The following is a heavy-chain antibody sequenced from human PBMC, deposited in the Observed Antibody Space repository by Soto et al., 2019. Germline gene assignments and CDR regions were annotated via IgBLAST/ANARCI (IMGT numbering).Heavy chain of an antibody. CDR3: AREVIAARHNWFDP. V-gene: IGHV3-33*01. CDR2: IWYDGSNK. D-gene: IGHD6-6*01. J-gene: IGHJ5*02. Sequence: LRLSCAASGFTFSSYGMHWVRQAPGKGLEWVAVIWYDGSNKYYADSVKGRFTISRDNSKNTLYLQMNSLRAEDTAVYYCAREVIAARHNWFDPWGQGTLVTVSS. CDR1: GFTFSSYG.